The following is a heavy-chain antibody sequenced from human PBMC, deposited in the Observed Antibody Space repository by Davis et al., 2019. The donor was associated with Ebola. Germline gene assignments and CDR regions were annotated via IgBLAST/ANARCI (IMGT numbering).Heavy chain of an antibody. CDR2: MNPNSGNT. J-gene: IGHJ4*02. CDR3: ARAQFPTTSDH. Sequence: AASVKVSCKASGYTFTGYDINWVRQATGQGLEWMGWMNPNSGNTGYAQKFQGRVTMTTDTSTSTAYMEVGILRSDDTAVYYCARAQFPTTSDHWGQGTLVTVSS. CDR1: GYTFTGYD. V-gene: IGHV1-8*01. D-gene: IGHD1-1*01.